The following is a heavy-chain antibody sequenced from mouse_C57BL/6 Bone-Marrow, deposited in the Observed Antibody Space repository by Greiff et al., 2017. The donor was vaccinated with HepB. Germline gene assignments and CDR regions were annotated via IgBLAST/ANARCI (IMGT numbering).Heavy chain of an antibody. CDR2: IYPGSGST. J-gene: IGHJ2*01. D-gene: IGHD1-1*01. CDR1: GYTFTSYW. CDR3: ARYGYYYGSSYFDY. V-gene: IGHV1-55*01. Sequence: QVQLKQPGAELVKPGASVKMSCKASGYTFTSYWITWVKQRPGQGLEWIGDIYPGSGSTNYNEKFKSKATLTVDTSSSTAYMQLSSLTSEDSAVYYCARYGYYYGSSYFDYWGQGTTLTVSS.